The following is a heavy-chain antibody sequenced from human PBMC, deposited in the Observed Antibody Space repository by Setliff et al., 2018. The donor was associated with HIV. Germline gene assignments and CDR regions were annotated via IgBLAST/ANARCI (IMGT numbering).Heavy chain of an antibody. D-gene: IGHD3-10*01. J-gene: IGHJ6*03. Sequence: SETLSLTCTVSGGSFSSYHWSWIRHRAGKGLEWIGHIYASGSTKYNPSLESRVTMSVDTSRTQFSLKLRSVTAADTAVYYCARVGASGVPSTMDYYYDMDVWGKGTTVTVS. V-gene: IGHV4-4*07. CDR3: ARVGASGVPSTMDYYYDMDV. CDR2: IYASGST. CDR1: GGSFSSYH.